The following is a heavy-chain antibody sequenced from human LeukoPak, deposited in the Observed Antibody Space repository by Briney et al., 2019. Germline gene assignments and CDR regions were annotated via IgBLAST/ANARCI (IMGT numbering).Heavy chain of an antibody. CDR2: ILPFFGTA. J-gene: IGHJ6*03. V-gene: IGHV1-69*01. CDR3: WGHSGNYDRNYYYMDV. D-gene: IGHD1-7*01. CDR1: GGTFTSYA. Sequence: SVKVSCKASGGTFTSYAISWVGQAPGQGLEWMGGILPFFGTANYSQKFQGRVTITADESTNTAYLELRSLRSEDTAAYYCWGHSGNYDRNYYYMDVWVKGTAVAVSS.